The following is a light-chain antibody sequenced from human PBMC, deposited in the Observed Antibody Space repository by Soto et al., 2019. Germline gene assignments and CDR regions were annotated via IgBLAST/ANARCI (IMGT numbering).Light chain of an antibody. CDR3: QQYNSYWT. Sequence: DIQMTQSPSSVSASVGYRLSITGRARQGIIGWFAWYQQKPGKAHKLLTYDXSSLESGVPSRFSGSGSGTEFTLPIRSLLPDDFATYYCQQYNSYWTVGQGTKVDIK. CDR1: QGIIGW. CDR2: DXS. V-gene: IGKV1-5*01. J-gene: IGKJ1*01.